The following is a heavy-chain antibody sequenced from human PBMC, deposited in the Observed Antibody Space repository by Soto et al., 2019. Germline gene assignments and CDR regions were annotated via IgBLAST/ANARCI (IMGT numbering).Heavy chain of an antibody. CDR2: FSSSGRTI. J-gene: IGHJ6*03. CDR1: GFTFSDYY. CDR3: ARVYRKPAAMGNYYYYMDV. D-gene: IGHD2-2*01. V-gene: IGHV3-11*01. Sequence: QVQLVESGGGLVKPGGSLRLSCAASGFTFSDYYMSWIRQAPGKGLEWVPYFSSSGRTIYYADSVKGRFTISRDNAKNSLYLQMNSLRAEDTAVYYCARVYRKPAAMGNYYYYMDVWGKGTTVTVSS.